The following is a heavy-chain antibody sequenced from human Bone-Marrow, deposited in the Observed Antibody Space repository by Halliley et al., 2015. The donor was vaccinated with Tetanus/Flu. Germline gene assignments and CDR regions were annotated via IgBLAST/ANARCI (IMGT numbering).Heavy chain of an antibody. CDR1: GFTSSSYA. Sequence: SLRLSCVDSGFTSSSYAMTWVRQAPGKGLEWVSAISGSGDNTYYADSVKGRFTISRDNSKNTLYLQMNSLRAEDTAVYYCAKGGSSIFGGASGAAFYYYYGMDVGGQGTTVTVSS. CDR3: AKGGSSIFGGASGAAFYYYYGMDV. CDR2: ISGSGDNT. J-gene: IGHJ6*02. V-gene: IGHV3-23*01. D-gene: IGHD3-3*01.